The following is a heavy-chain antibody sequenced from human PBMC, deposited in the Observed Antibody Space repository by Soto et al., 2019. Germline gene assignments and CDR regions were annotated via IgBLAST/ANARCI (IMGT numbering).Heavy chain of an antibody. D-gene: IGHD2-15*01. CDR2: IYYSGST. V-gene: IGHV4-59*08. CDR3: AGVYCSGGSSPTYCYYYYMDV. J-gene: IGHJ6*03. CDR1: GGSISSYY. Sequence: SETLSLTCTVSGGSISSYYWSWIRQPPGKGLEWIGYIYYSGSTNYNPSLKSRVTISVDTSKNQFSLKLSSVTAADTAVYYCAGVYCSGGSSPTYCYYYYMDVWGKGTTVTVSS.